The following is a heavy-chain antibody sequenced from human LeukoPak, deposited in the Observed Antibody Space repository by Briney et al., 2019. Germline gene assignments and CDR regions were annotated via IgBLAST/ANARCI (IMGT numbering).Heavy chain of an antibody. CDR1: GYSFTSYW. J-gene: IGHJ4*02. D-gene: IGHD3-22*01. V-gene: IGHV5-51*01. CDR2: IYPGDSDT. CDR3: ARRDYYDSSGYYNEYHGAFDI. Sequence: GESLKISCKGSGYSFTSYWIGWVRQMPGKGLEWMGIIYPGDSDTRYSPSFQGQVTISADKSISTAYLQWSSLKASDTAMYYCARRDYYDSSGYYNEYHGAFDIWGQGTLVTVSS.